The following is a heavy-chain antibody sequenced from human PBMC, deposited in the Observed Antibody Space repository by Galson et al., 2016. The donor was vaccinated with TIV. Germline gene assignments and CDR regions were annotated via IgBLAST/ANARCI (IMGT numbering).Heavy chain of an antibody. CDR1: GYSINSHYF. D-gene: IGHD2-21*02. Sequence: ETLSPTCTVSGYSINSHYFWAWLRQPPGKGLEWIGSFFHPGAVYYNPSLERRVTISGDTSKNHFSLRLTSVTAADTAIYYCTRHIGGDFGDYVGQGILVTVSS. J-gene: IGHJ4*02. CDR3: TRHIGGDFGDY. CDR2: FFHPGAV. V-gene: IGHV4-38-2*02.